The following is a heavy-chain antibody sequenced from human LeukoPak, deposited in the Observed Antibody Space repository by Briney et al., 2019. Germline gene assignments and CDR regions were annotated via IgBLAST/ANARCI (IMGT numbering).Heavy chain of an antibody. CDR3: GRGGALYGTFDP. CDR2: INHSGST. D-gene: IGHD1-14*01. J-gene: IGHJ5*02. Sequence: SETLSLTCAVYGGSFSGYYWSWIRQPPGKGLEWIGEINHSGSTNYNPSLKSRVTISVDTSKNQFSLKPSPLTPADTAVYYCGRGGALYGTFDPWGQGTLVTVPS. CDR1: GGSFSGYY. V-gene: IGHV4-34*01.